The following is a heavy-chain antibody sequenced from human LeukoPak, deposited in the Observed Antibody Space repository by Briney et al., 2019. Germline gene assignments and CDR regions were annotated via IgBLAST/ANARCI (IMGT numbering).Heavy chain of an antibody. D-gene: IGHD4-17*01. CDR1: GFTFTSSA. Sequence: SVKVSCKASGFTFTSSAMQWVRQARGQRLEWIGWIVVGSGNTNYAQKFQERVTITRDMSTSTAYMELSSLRSEDTAVYYCAADAFGYGDQYYYYGMDVWGQGTTVTVSS. CDR2: IVVGSGNT. V-gene: IGHV1-58*02. J-gene: IGHJ6*02. CDR3: AADAFGYGDQYYYYGMDV.